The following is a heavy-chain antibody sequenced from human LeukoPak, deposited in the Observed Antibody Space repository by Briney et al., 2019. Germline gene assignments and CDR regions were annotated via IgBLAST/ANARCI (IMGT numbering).Heavy chain of an antibody. CDR2: IYYSGST. CDR1: GGSISSYY. CDR3: AREPNYYDSSGYYQIDY. D-gene: IGHD3-22*01. J-gene: IGHJ4*02. Sequence: SETLSLTCTVSGGSISSYYWSWIRQPPGKGLERIGYIYYSGSTNYNPSLKSRVTISVDTSKNQFSLKLSSVTAADTAVYYCAREPNYYDSSGYYQIDYWGQGTLVTVSS. V-gene: IGHV4-59*01.